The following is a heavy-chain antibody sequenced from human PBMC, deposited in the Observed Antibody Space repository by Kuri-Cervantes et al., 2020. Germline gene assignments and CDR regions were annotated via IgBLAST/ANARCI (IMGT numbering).Heavy chain of an antibody. V-gene: IGHV4-38-2*01. CDR1: GYSISSGYY. CDR3: ALSRGGRYFDWLTLLDV. CDR2: IYHSGST. J-gene: IGHJ6*02. D-gene: IGHD3-9*01. Sequence: SETLSPTCAVSGYSISSGYYWGWIRQPPGKGLEWIGSIYHSGSTYYNPSLKSRVTISVDTSKNQFSLKLSSVTAADTAVYYCALSRGGRYFDWLTLLDVWGQGTTVTVSS.